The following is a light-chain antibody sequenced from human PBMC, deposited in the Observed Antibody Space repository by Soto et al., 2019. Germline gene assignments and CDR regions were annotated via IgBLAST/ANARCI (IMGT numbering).Light chain of an antibody. CDR1: QSISNH. CDR3: QQSYSTPKT. Sequence: DIQMTQSPSSLSASVEDRVIITCRASQSISNHLNWYQQKPGKAPKLLIFAASSLQSGVPSRFSGSGSGTEFTLTISSLQPDDFATYYCQQSYSTPKTFGQGTKVDIK. CDR2: AAS. J-gene: IGKJ1*01. V-gene: IGKV1-39*01.